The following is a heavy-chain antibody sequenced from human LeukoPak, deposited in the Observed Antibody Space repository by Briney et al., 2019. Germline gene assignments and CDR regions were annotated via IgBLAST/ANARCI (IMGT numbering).Heavy chain of an antibody. CDR3: ARLPQGHSSSSER. CDR1: GGSISSGSYY. D-gene: IGHD6-6*01. J-gene: IGHJ4*02. Sequence: SETLSLTCTVSGGSISSGSYYWSWIRQPAGKGLEWIGRIYTSGSTNYNPSLKSRVTISVDTSKNQFSLKLSSVTAADTAVYYCARLPQGHSSSSERRGQGTLVTVSS. V-gene: IGHV4-61*02. CDR2: IYTSGST.